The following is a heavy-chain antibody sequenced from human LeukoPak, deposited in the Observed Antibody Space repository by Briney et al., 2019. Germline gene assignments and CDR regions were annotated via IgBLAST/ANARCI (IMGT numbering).Heavy chain of an antibody. CDR1: GFTFSSYS. CDR3: AKLSGAYGDSRDY. Sequence: GSLRLSCAASGFTFSSYSMNWVRQAPGKGLEWVSSISSSSSYIYYADSVKGRFTISRDNAKNSLYLQMNSLRAEDTAVYYCAKLSGAYGDSRDYWGQGTLVTVSS. D-gene: IGHD4-17*01. CDR2: ISSSSSYI. J-gene: IGHJ4*02. V-gene: IGHV3-21*01.